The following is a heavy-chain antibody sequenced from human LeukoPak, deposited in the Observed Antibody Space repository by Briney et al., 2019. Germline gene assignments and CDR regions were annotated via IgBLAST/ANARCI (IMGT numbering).Heavy chain of an antibody. CDR1: GYTFTNYW. CDR3: ARSRAAAAGTNDY. V-gene: IGHV5-51*01. J-gene: IGHJ4*02. CDR2: IYPGDSDT. D-gene: IGHD6-13*01. Sequence: GESLKISCKASGYTFTNYWIGWVRQMPGKGLEWMGIIYPGDSDTRYSPSFQGQVTISADKSISTAYLQWSSLKASDTAMYYCARSRAAAAGTNDYWGQGTLVTVSS.